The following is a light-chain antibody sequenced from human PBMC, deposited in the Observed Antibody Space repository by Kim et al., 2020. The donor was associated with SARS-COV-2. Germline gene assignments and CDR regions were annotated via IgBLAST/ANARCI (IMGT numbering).Light chain of an antibody. J-gene: IGLJ3*02. Sequence: ALGQTVRITGQGDSLRTYYASWYKQRPGQAPVLVMYGENNRPSGIPDRFSGSNSGSTASLTIVGTQAEDEGDYYCNSRDSSGDHLVFGGGTQLTVL. CDR3: NSRDSSGDHLV. CDR2: GEN. CDR1: SLRTYY. V-gene: IGLV3-19*01.